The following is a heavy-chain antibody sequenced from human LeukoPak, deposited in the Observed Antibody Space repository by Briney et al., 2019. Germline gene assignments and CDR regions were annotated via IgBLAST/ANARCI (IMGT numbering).Heavy chain of an antibody. D-gene: IGHD2-2*02. CDR2: INPNSGGT. CDR1: GYTFTGYY. J-gene: IGHJ5*02. V-gene: IGHV1-2*02. CDR3: ARDPPVGNNPAIVVVPAAITGWFDP. Sequence: ASVKVSCKASGYTFTGYYMHWVRQAPGQGLEWMGWINPNSGGTNYAQRFQGRVTMTRDTSISTAYMELSRLRSDDTAVHYCARDPPVGNNPAIVVVPAAITGWFDPWGQGTLVTVSS.